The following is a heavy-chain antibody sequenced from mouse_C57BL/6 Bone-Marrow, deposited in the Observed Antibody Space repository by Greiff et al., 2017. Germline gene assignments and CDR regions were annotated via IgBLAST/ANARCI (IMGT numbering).Heavy chain of an antibody. V-gene: IGHV1-26*01. Sequence: EVQLQESGPELVKPGASVKISCKASGYTFTDYYMNWVKQSHGKSLEWIGDINPNHGGTSYTQKFKGKATLTVAKSSSTAYIALRSLTSEDSAFYYCAIDYDYEAWFAYWGQGTLVTVSA. CDR1: GYTFTDYY. J-gene: IGHJ3*01. CDR3: AIDYDYEAWFAY. CDR2: INPNHGGT. D-gene: IGHD2-4*01.